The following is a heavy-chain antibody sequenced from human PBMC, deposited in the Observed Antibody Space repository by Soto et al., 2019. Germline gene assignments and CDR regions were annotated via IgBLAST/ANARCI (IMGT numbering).Heavy chain of an antibody. J-gene: IGHJ6*03. CDR1: GYTFTSYD. Sequence: QVQLVQSGAEVKKPGASVKVSCKASGYTFTSYDINWVRQATGQGLEWMGWMNPNRGNTGYAQKFQGRVTMTSDTSIITAYMELGSLRSEDTAVYYCARVFLELDFNYYYYYMDVWGKGTTVTVSS. D-gene: IGHD3-3*01. CDR3: ARVFLELDFNYYYYYMDV. V-gene: IGHV1-8*01. CDR2: MNPNRGNT.